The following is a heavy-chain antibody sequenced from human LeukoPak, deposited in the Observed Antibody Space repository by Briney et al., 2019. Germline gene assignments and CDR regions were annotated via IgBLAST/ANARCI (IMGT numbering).Heavy chain of an antibody. Sequence: SGGSLRLSCAASGFTFSNAWMSWVRQAPGKGLEWVGRIKSKTDGGTTDYAAPVKGRFTISRDDSKNTLYLQMNSLKTEDTAVYYCTVTPPALYYFDYWGQGTLVTVSS. CDR2: IKSKTDGGTT. CDR1: GFTFSNAW. CDR3: TVTPPALYYFDY. V-gene: IGHV3-15*01. D-gene: IGHD2-21*02. J-gene: IGHJ4*02.